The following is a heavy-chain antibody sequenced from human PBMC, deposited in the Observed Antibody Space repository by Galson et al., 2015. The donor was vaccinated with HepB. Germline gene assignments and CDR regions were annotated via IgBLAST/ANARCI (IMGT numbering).Heavy chain of an antibody. V-gene: IGHV4-31*03. CDR3: ARGPGYGYGMDV. CDR2: IYYSGST. CDR1: GDSITTGGYY. J-gene: IGHJ6*02. Sequence: TLSLTCTVSGDSITTGGYYWSWIRQHPGKGLEWIGYIYYSGSTYYNPSLKSRVTISLDTSKNQFSLRLSSVTAADTAVYYCARGPGYGYGMDVWGQGTTVTVSS. D-gene: IGHD5-12*01.